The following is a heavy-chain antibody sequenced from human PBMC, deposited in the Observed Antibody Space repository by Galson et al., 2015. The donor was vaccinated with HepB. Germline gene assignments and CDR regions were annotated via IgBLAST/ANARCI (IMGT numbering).Heavy chain of an antibody. J-gene: IGHJ6*04. D-gene: IGHD3-3*01. CDR3: ARDGPGVLRFLDV. Sequence: SLRLSCAASGFTFSDHYMSWIRQAPGKGLEWISYISNGGSTIYYADSVKGRFTISRDNAKNSLYLQMNSLRDEDTAVYYCARDGPGVLRFLDVWGKGTTVTVSS. CDR1: GFTFSDHY. CDR2: ISNGGSTI. V-gene: IGHV3-11*04.